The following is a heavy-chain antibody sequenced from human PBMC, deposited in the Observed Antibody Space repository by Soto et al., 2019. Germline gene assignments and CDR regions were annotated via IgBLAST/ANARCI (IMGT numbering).Heavy chain of an antibody. CDR3: VRRHVSATGIDWFDP. Sequence: GASVKVSCKASGYTFTSYGIHWVRQAPGQRLEWVGWINAANGDTIYSPKFQGRVTITRDTSASTAYMELSSLRSEDTALYYCVRRHVSATGIDWFDPWGQGTLVTVSS. V-gene: IGHV1-3*01. CDR2: INAANGDT. D-gene: IGHD6-13*01. CDR1: GYTFTSYG. J-gene: IGHJ5*02.